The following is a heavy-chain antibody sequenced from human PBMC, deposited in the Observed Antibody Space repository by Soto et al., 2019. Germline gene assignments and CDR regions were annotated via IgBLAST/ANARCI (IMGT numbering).Heavy chain of an antibody. V-gene: IGHV3-21*06. CDR2: ISISSSDR. J-gene: IGHJ4*01. CDR1: GXTLRTYT. CDR3: VRGMNPLF. Sequence: GSLRLSCAASGXTLRTYTMNWVRQAPGKGLELVSSISISSSDRYYADSVRCRFTIYRDNAKNAMYLQMNSLRADDTAVYFCVRGMNPLFGGQGTLGTVSS.